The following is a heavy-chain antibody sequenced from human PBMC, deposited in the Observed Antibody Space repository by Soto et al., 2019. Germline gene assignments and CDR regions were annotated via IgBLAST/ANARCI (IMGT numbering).Heavy chain of an antibody. CDR1: GFTFSHYW. J-gene: IGHJ6*03. Sequence: EVQLVESGGGLVQPGGSLRLSCAASGFTFSHYWMYWVRQAPGKGRVWVSRINSDGSVSSYADSVKGRLTISRDNVKHTLYLQMDSLRAEDTAVYYCARGDCVGGTCYSLAGSFYYYMDVWGKGTTVTVFS. CDR3: ARGDCVGGTCYSLAGSFYYYMDV. V-gene: IGHV3-74*01. CDR2: INSDGSVS. D-gene: IGHD2-15*01.